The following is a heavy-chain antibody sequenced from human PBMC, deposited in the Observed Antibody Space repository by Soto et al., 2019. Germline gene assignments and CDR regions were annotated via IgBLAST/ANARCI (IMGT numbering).Heavy chain of an antibody. J-gene: IGHJ6*02. V-gene: IGHV4-59*01. CDR1: GGSISSYY. CDR3: AKDPQVLGAAGNVGGMDV. CDR2: INYSRST. D-gene: IGHD6-13*01. Sequence: KPSETLSLTCTVSGGSISSYYCYWSRHPPGKGLEWIGYINYSRSTNYNPSLKSRVTIAVDTSKNQFSLKLSSVTAADTAVYYCAKDPQVLGAAGNVGGMDVWGQGTTVTVSS.